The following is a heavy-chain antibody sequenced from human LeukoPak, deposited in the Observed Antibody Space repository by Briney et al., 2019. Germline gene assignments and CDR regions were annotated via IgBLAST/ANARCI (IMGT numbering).Heavy chain of an antibody. J-gene: IGHJ4*02. CDR1: GYTFTDSF. CDR3: AREGRHCGGDCYTCDY. Sequence: ASVKVSCKASGYTFTDSFMHWVRQAPGQGLEYLAWINLKNADTKFAQKFQGRVTLTRDTSISTVYMDLRSLRSDDTAVYYCAREGRHCGGDCYTCDYWGQGTLVTVSS. CDR2: INLKNADT. D-gene: IGHD2-21*02. V-gene: IGHV1-2*02.